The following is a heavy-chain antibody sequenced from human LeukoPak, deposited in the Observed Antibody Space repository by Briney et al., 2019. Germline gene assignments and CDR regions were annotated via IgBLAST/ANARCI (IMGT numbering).Heavy chain of an antibody. CDR1: SGSISSNNHY. D-gene: IGHD3-10*01. V-gene: IGHV4-39*07. J-gene: IGHJ4*01. Sequence: PSETLSLTCTVPSGSISSNNHYWGWIRQPQGKGLEWIGSIDYSGTTGYNPSLKSRVTISVDTSKKQFYLRLGSVTAADTAVYYCVRGTGSLFYWGHGILVTVSS. CDR2: IDYSGTT. CDR3: VRGTGSLFY.